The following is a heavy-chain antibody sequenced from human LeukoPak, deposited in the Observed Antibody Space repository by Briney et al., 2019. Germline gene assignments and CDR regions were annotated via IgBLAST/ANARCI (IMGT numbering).Heavy chain of an antibody. J-gene: IGHJ4*02. CDR3: ARTAARRFDY. V-gene: IGHV1-46*01. CDR1: GYTFPSYF. Sequence: APVKVSCKASGYTFPSYFMHWVRQAPGQGLEWMGIINPTGGSTTYAQKFQGRVTMTRDTSTSTVYMELSSLRSDDTAVYYCARTAARRFDYWGQGTLVTVSS. D-gene: IGHD6-6*01. CDR2: INPTGGST.